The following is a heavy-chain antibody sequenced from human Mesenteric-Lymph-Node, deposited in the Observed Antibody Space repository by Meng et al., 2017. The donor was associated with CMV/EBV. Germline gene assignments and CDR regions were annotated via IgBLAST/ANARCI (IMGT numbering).Heavy chain of an antibody. V-gene: IGHV3-21*01. CDR2: TSGSGSDM. CDR3: TRGRDCSSIDCYFVGDW. D-gene: IGHD2-2*01. J-gene: IGHJ4*02. CDR1: GFSFRSYG. Sequence: GESLKISCAASGFSFRSYGMSWVRRAPGKGLEWVSSTSGSGSDMYYADSVQGRFTISRDNAKNALYLQMNSLRAEDTAVYYCTRGRDCSSIDCYFVGDWWGQGALVTVSS.